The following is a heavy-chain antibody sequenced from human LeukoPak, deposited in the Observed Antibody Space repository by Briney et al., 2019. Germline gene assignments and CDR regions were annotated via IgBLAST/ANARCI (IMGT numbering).Heavy chain of an antibody. D-gene: IGHD1-1*01. CDR1: GGSISSSSYY. Sequence: PLETPSLTCNVSGGSISSSSYYWGWIRQPPGKGLEWIGSIYYSGSTYYNPSLKSRVTISVDTSKNQFSLNLSSVTAADTAVYYCARLGRRGYDFDYWGQGTLVIVSS. V-gene: IGHV4-39*01. J-gene: IGHJ4*02. CDR2: IYYSGST. CDR3: ARLGRRGYDFDY.